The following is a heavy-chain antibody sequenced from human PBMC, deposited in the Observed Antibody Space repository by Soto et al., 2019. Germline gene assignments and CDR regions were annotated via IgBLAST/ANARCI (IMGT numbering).Heavy chain of an antibody. CDR1: GYSISSGYY. CDR2: IYHSGST. CDR3: ARETSQARLDY. Sequence: PSETLSLTCAVSGYSISSGYYWGWIRQPPGKGLEWIGSIYHSGSTYYNPSLKSRVTISVDTSNNQFSLKLSSVTAADTAVYYCARETSQARLDYWGQGTLVTVSS. J-gene: IGHJ4*02. V-gene: IGHV4-38-2*02.